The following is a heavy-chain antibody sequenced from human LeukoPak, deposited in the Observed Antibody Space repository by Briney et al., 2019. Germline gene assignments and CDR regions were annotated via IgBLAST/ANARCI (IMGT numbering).Heavy chain of an antibody. CDR2: ISSSSSSYI. CDR3: ARGNPKGSYYGSGSYYNDY. J-gene: IGHJ4*02. V-gene: IGHV3-21*01. CDR1: GFTFSSYS. D-gene: IGHD3-10*01. Sequence: PGGSLRLSCAASGFTFSSYSMNWVRQAPGKGLEWVSSISSSSSSYIYYADSVKGRFTISRDNAKNSLYLQMNSLRAEDTAVYYCARGNPKGSYYGSGSYYNDYWGQGTLVTISS.